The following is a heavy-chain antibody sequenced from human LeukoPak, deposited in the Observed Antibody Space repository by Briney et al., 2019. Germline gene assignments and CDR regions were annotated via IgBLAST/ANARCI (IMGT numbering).Heavy chain of an antibody. CDR3: ARGKAPHASGTYCNAFDI. D-gene: IGHD2-15*01. V-gene: IGHV1-18*01. Sequence: ASVKVSCKASGYTFTSYGISWVRQAPGQGLEWMGWISAYNGNTNYAQKLQGRVTMTTDTSTSTAYMELRSLRSDDTAVYYCARGKAPHASGTYCNAFDIWGQGTMVTVSS. CDR2: ISAYNGNT. CDR1: GYTFTSYG. J-gene: IGHJ3*02.